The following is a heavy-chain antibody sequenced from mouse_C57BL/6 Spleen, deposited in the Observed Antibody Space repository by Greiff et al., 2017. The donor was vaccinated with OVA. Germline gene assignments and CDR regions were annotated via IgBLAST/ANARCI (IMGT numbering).Heavy chain of an antibody. CDR3: ARMHYYGSSYYFDY. V-gene: IGHV5-9*01. Sequence: DVKLQESGGGLVKPGGSLKLSCAASGFTFSSYTMSWVRQTPEKRLEWVATISGGGGNTYYPDSVKGRFTISRDNAKNTLYLQMSSLRSEDTALYYCARMHYYGSSYYFDYWGQGTTLTVSS. CDR2: ISGGGGNT. D-gene: IGHD1-1*01. J-gene: IGHJ2*01. CDR1: GFTFSSYT.